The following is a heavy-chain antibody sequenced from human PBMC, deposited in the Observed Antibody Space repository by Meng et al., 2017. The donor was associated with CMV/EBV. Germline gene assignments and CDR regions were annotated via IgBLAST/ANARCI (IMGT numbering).Heavy chain of an antibody. CDR3: AKELEYYDFWRGIGAFDI. D-gene: IGHD3-3*01. CDR2: IRYDGSNK. J-gene: IGHJ3*02. V-gene: IGHV3-30*02. Sequence: GESLRLSCAASGFTFSSYGMHWVRQAPGKGLEWVAFIRYDGSNKYYADSVKGRFTISRDNSKNTLYLQMNSLRAEDTAVYYCAKELEYYDFWRGIGAFDIWGQGTMVTVSS. CDR1: GFTFSSYG.